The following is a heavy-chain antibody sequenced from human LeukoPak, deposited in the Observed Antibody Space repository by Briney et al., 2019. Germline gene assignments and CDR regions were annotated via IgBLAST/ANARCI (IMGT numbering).Heavy chain of an antibody. V-gene: IGHV1-18*01. CDR1: GYTFTSYG. CDR3: AKTTLRFLEWFPWD. J-gene: IGHJ3*01. CDR2: ISAYNGNT. D-gene: IGHD3-3*01. Sequence: ASVKVSCKASGYTFTSYGVSWVRQAPGQGLEWMGWISAYNGNTNYAQKLQGRVTMTTDTSTSTAYMELRSLRSDDTAVYYCAKTTLRFLEWFPWDWGQGTMVTVSS.